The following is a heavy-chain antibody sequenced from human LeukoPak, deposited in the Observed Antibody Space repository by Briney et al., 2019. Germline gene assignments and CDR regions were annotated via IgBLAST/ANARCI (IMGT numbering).Heavy chain of an antibody. J-gene: IGHJ2*01. CDR3: ARGAVAGRYFDL. Sequence: SVKVSCKASGGTFSSYAISWVRQAPGQGLEWMGGIIPIFGTANYAQKFQGRVTITADESTSTAYMELSSLRSEDTAVYYCARGAVAGRYFDLWGRGTLVTVSS. CDR1: GGTFSSYA. V-gene: IGHV1-69*13. CDR2: IIPIFGTA. D-gene: IGHD6-19*01.